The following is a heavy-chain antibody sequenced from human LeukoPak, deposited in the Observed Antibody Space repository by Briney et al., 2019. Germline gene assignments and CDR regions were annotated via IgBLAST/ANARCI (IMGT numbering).Heavy chain of an antibody. Sequence: GSLRLSCAASGFTFSSYDMNWVRQAPGKGLEWVSSISTSSSYIYYADSVKGRFTISRDNAKNSLYLQMNSLRAEDTAVYYCARTVAGTFSYWGQGTLVTVSS. CDR3: ARTVAGTFSY. CDR2: ISTSSSYI. CDR1: GFTFSSYD. V-gene: IGHV3-21*01. J-gene: IGHJ4*02. D-gene: IGHD6-19*01.